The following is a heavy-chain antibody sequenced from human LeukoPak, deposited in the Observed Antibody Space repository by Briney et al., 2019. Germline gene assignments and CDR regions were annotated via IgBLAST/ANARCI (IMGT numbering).Heavy chain of an antibody. Sequence: SQTLSLTCTVSGGSISSGSYYWSWIRQPAGKGLEWIGRIYTSGSTNYNPSLKSRVTISVDTSKNQFSLKLSSVTAADTAVYYCAREVGYCSSTSCFYYYYMDVWGKGTTVTVSS. V-gene: IGHV4-61*02. CDR3: AREVGYCSSTSCFYYYYMDV. CDR1: GGSISSGSYY. CDR2: IYTSGST. D-gene: IGHD2-2*01. J-gene: IGHJ6*03.